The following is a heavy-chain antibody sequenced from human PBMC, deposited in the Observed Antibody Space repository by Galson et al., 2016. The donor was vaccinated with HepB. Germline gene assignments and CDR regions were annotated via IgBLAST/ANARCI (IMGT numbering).Heavy chain of an antibody. D-gene: IGHD3-16*01. J-gene: IGHJ3*02. CDR2: IYHSGSN. CDR1: GGSISRSYW. CDR3: ARAGGLSRGFDI. Sequence: SETLSLTCAVSGGSISRSYWWSWVRQPPGKGLEWIGEIYHSGSNYYNSSLKSRVTISVDKSKNQFSLKLSSVTAADRAVYYCARAGGLSRGFDIWGQGTMVTVSA. V-gene: IGHV4-4*02.